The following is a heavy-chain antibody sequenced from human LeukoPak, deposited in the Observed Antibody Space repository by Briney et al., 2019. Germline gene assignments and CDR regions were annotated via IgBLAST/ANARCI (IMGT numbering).Heavy chain of an antibody. D-gene: IGHD3-10*01. J-gene: IGHJ4*02. CDR3: ARAKWFGESLGY. Sequence: GKSLRLSCAASGFTFSRYTMHWVRQAPGKGLEWVAVMSYDESNRYHADSVKGRFTISRDTSKNTLYLQMNSLRAEDTAVYYCARAKWFGESLGYWGQGTLVTVSS. CDR2: MSYDESNR. CDR1: GFTFSRYT. V-gene: IGHV3-30-3*01.